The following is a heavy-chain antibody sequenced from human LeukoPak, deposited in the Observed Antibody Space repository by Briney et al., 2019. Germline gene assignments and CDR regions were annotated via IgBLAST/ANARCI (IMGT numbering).Heavy chain of an antibody. V-gene: IGHV4-34*01. CDR1: GGSFSGYY. J-gene: IGHJ5*02. D-gene: IGHD3-10*01. CDR2: INHSGST. CDR3: ARAGGYGSGSYYNSHNWFDP. Sequence: PSETLSLTCAVYGGSFSGYYWSWIRQPPGRGLEWIGEINHSGSTNYNPSLKSRVTISVDTFKNQFSLKLSSVTAADTAVYYCARAGGYGSGSYYNSHNWFDPWGQGTLVTVSS.